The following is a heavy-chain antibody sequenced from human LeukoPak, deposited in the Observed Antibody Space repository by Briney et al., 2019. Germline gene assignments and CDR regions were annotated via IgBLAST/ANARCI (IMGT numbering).Heavy chain of an antibody. CDR2: IYHSGST. J-gene: IGHJ4*02. CDR1: GGSISSGGYS. CDR3: ARHHSSSWYAPFDY. Sequence: PSQTLSLTCAVSGGSISSGGYSWSWIRQPPGKGLEWIGYIYHSGSTYYNPSLKSRVTISVDTSKNQFSLKLSSVTAADTAVYYCARHHSSSWYAPFDYWGQGTLVTVSS. V-gene: IGHV4-30-2*03. D-gene: IGHD6-13*01.